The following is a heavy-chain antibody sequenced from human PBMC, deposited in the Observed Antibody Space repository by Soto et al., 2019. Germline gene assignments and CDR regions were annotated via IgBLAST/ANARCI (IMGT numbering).Heavy chain of an antibody. Sequence: PSETLSLTCTVSGGSISSGDYYWSWIRQPPGKGLEWIGYIYYSGSTYYNPSLKSRVTRSVDTSKNQFSLKLSSVTAADTAVYYGARVVPAAPGVDYWGQGTLVTVSS. CDR2: IYYSGST. D-gene: IGHD2-2*01. V-gene: IGHV4-30-4*01. J-gene: IGHJ4*01. CDR3: ARVVPAAPGVDY. CDR1: GGSISSGDYY.